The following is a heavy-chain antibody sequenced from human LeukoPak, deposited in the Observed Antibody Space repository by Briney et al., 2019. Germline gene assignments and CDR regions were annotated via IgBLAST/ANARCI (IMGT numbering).Heavy chain of an antibody. J-gene: IGHJ5*02. CDR1: GYTFTNYD. Sequence: ASVKVSCKAFGYTFTNYDINWVRQATGQGLEWMGWMNPNSGNTGYAQKFQGRLTMTGDTSISTAYMELSSLRSEDTAVYYCARGLWFGPWGQGTLITVSS. CDR3: ARGLWFGP. V-gene: IGHV1-8*01. CDR2: MNPNSGNT.